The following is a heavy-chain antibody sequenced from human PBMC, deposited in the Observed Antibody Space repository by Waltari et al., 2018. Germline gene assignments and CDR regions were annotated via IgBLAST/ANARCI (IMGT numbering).Heavy chain of an antibody. CDR1: GGSISSHY. D-gene: IGHD2-2*01. V-gene: IGHV4-59*11. Sequence: QVQLQESGPGLVKPSETLSLTCTVSGGSISSHYWSWIRQPPGKGLEWIGYIYYSGSTNYKPSLKSRVTISVDTSKNQFSLKLSSVTAADTAVYYCARVPRVVPAARAGIWFDPWGQGTLVTVSS. CDR3: ARVPRVVPAARAGIWFDP. CDR2: IYYSGST. J-gene: IGHJ5*02.